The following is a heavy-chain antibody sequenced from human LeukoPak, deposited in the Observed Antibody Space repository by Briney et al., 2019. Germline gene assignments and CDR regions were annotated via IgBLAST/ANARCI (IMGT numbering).Heavy chain of an antibody. CDR3: ARVAGVIHGNAFDI. D-gene: IGHD3-10*01. J-gene: IGHJ3*02. CDR1: GFTFSSYS. Sequence: GGSLRLSCAASGFTFSSYSMNWVRQAPGKGLEWVSSTSSSSSYIYYADSVKGRFTISRDNAKNSLYLQMNSLRAEDTAVYYCARVAGVIHGNAFDIWGQGTMVTVSS. V-gene: IGHV3-21*01. CDR2: TSSSSSYI.